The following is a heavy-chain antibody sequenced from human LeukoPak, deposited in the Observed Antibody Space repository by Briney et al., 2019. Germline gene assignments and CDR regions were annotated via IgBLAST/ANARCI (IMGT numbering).Heavy chain of an antibody. J-gene: IGHJ4*02. CDR3: AKEERPSYGSGSYLF. Sequence: GGSLRLSCAASGFTFSSYWMSWVRRAPGKGREWVANIEQDGSEKYYVDSVKGRFTISRDNSKNTLYLQMNSLRAEDTAVYYCAKEERPSYGSGSYLFWGQGTLVTVSS. CDR1: GFTFSSYW. CDR2: IEQDGSEK. D-gene: IGHD3-10*01. V-gene: IGHV3-7*01.